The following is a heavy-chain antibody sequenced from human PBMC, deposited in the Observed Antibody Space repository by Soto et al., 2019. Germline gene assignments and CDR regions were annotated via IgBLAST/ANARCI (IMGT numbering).Heavy chain of an antibody. D-gene: IGHD3-9*01. Sequence: SETLSLTXTVSGGSISSYYWSWIRQPPGKGLEWIGYIYYSGSTNYNPSLKSRVTISVDTSKNQFSLKLSSVTAADTAVYYCARAPSSYDILTGYRPNHYYGMDVWGQGTTVTAP. CDR2: IYYSGST. V-gene: IGHV4-59*01. J-gene: IGHJ6*02. CDR3: ARAPSSYDILTGYRPNHYYGMDV. CDR1: GGSISSYY.